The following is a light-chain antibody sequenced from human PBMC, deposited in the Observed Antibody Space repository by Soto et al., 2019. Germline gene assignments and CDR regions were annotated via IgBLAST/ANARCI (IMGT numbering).Light chain of an antibody. CDR2: GNS. CDR1: SSNIGAGYA. CDR3: QSYDSSLSCYV. J-gene: IGLJ1*01. Sequence: QAVLTQPPSVSGAPGQRVTISCTGSSSNIGAGYAVHWYQQLPGTAPKLLIYGNSNRPSGVPDRFSGSKSGTSASLAITGLQAEYEADYYCQSYDSSLSCYVFGTGTKVTVL. V-gene: IGLV1-40*01.